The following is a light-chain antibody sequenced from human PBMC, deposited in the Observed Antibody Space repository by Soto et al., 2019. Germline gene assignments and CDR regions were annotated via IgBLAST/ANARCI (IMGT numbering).Light chain of an antibody. CDR1: SSNIGAGYD. Sequence: QSVLTQPPSVSGAPGQRLTISCTGSSSNIGAGYDVHWYQQLPGTAPKLLIYGNSNRPSGVPDRFSGSKSGTSASLAITGLQAEDEADYYCQSYDSSLSAWVFGGWTKLTVL. CDR2: GNS. V-gene: IGLV1-40*01. J-gene: IGLJ3*02. CDR3: QSYDSSLSAWV.